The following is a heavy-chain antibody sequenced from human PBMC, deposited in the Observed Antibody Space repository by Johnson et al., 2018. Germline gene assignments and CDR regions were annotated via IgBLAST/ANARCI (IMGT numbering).Heavy chain of an antibody. J-gene: IGHJ6*02. V-gene: IGHV3-74*01. Sequence: EVQLVETGGGLVQPGGSLRLSCAASGFTFSSYWMHWVRQAPGKGLVWVSRINSDGSSTSYADSVKGRFTISRDNAKNTLYLQMNSRRAEDTAVYYCTKGGRAHMDVWGQGTTVTVSS. CDR2: INSDGSST. CDR3: TKGGRAHMDV. CDR1: GFTFSSYW. D-gene: IGHD1-26*01.